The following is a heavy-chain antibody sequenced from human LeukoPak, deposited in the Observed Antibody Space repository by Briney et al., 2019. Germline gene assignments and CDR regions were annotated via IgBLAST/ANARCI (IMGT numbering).Heavy chain of an antibody. CDR3: ARDDSNLNYYDFWSGYYQTYYYYGMDV. V-gene: IGHV3-53*01. Sequence: PGGSLRLSCAASGFTVSSTHMVWVHQAPGKGLEWVSVTYTGGNSYYAGSVQGRFIISRDISKNTLYLQMNSLRAEDSALYYCARDDSNLNYYDFWSGYYQTYYYYGMDVWGQGTTVTVSS. D-gene: IGHD3-3*01. CDR2: TYTGGNS. CDR1: GFTVSSTH. J-gene: IGHJ6*02.